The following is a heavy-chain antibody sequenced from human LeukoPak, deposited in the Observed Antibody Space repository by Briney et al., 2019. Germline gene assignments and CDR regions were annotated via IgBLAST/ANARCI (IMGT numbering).Heavy chain of an antibody. J-gene: IGHJ4*02. D-gene: IGHD5-12*01. Sequence: GGSLRLSCAASGFTFSSYWMHWVRQVPGKGLVWVSRINTDGSSTIYADSVKGRFTISRDNAKNTLYLQMNSLRAEDTVVYYCTRGYVGIDYWGQGTLVTVSS. CDR3: TRGYVGIDY. V-gene: IGHV3-74*01. CDR2: INTDGSST. CDR1: GFTFSSYW.